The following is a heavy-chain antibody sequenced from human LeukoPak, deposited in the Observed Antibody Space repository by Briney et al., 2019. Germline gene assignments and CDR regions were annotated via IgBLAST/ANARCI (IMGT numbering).Heavy chain of an antibody. CDR3: ARDGDWYYYDSSGYLDY. V-gene: IGHV1-2*02. CDR2: INPNSGGT. Sequence: ASVKVSCKASGYTFTGYYMHWVRQAPGQGLEWMGWINPNSGGTNYAQKFQGRVTMTGDTSISTAYMELSRLRSDDTAVYYCARDGDWYYYDSSGYLDYWGQGTLVTVSS. CDR1: GYTFTGYY. D-gene: IGHD3-22*01. J-gene: IGHJ4*02.